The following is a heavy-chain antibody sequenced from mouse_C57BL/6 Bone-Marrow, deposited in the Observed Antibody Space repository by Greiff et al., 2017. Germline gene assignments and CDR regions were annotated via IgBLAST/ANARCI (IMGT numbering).Heavy chain of an antibody. Sequence: VQLQQSGPELVKPGASVKISCKASGYTFTDYYINWVKQRPGQGLEWIGWIFPGSGSTYYNEKFKGKATLTVDKSSSTAYMLLSSLTSEDSAVXFCARRYDYDRSYYAMDYWGQGTTVTVSS. CDR1: GYTFTDYY. D-gene: IGHD2-4*01. J-gene: IGHJ4*01. CDR2: IFPGSGST. CDR3: ARRYDYDRSYYAMDY. V-gene: IGHV1-75*01.